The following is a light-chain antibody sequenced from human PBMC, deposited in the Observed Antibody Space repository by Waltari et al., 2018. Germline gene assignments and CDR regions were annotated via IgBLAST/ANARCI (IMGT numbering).Light chain of an antibody. CDR1: QSITTY. V-gene: IGKV1-39*01. CDR3: QQSYSFPLS. CDR2: TAS. Sequence: DIQLTQSPSSLSASVGDRVTISCRESQSITTYLNWYQQKPGEVPKVQIHTASRLQGGVPSRFSGGGSGTDFTLTISSLQPEDFATYYCQQSYSFPLSFGGGTKVELK. J-gene: IGKJ4*01.